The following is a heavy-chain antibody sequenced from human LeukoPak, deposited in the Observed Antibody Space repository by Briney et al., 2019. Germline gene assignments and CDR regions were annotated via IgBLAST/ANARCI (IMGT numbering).Heavy chain of an antibody. D-gene: IGHD3-16*01. CDR2: IWHDGSVE. Sequence: GGSLRLSCAASGFTFSRLGMQWVRQAPGKGLEWVAMIWHDGSVEEYAASVKGRFTISRDNSRDTLFLQMNRLRDDGTAVYYCAKEGDQFRGYLDAWGKGTTVTVSS. J-gene: IGHJ6*03. CDR1: GFTFSRLG. V-gene: IGHV3-33*06. CDR3: AKEGDQFRGYLDA.